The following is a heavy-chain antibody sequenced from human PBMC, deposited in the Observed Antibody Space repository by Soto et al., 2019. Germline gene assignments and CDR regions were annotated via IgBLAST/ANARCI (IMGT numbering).Heavy chain of an antibody. CDR1: GFIFRIYD. D-gene: IGHD4-17*01. J-gene: IGHJ4*02. V-gene: IGHV3-23*01. Sequence: GGSLRLSCATSGFIFRIYDMSWVRQAPGKGLEWVSGISPTGGTTYYADSVKGRFTISRDNAKNSLYLQMNSLRAEDTALYYCAKDIGDYDDYWGQGTLVTVSS. CDR2: ISPTGGTT. CDR3: AKDIGDYDDY.